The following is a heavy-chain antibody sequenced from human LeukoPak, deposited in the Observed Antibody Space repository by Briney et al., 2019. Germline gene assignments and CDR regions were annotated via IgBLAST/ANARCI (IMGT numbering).Heavy chain of an antibody. CDR1: GFIFSSYW. D-gene: IGHD3-22*01. Sequence: PGGSLRLSCAASGFIFSSYWMSWVRQAPGKGLEWVANIKQDGSEKYYVDSVKGRFTISRDNAKNSLYLQMNSLRAEDTAVYYCARDQETYYYDSSGFRYFDYWGQGTLVTVSS. V-gene: IGHV3-7*01. CDR3: ARDQETYYYDSSGFRYFDY. J-gene: IGHJ4*02. CDR2: IKQDGSEK.